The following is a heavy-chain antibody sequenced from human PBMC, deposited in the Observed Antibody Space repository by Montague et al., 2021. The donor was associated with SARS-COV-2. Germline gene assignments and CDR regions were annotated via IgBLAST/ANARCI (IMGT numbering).Heavy chain of an antibody. CDR3: AREDRWNWFDP. V-gene: IGHV4-59*01. D-gene: IGHD5-24*01. J-gene: IGHJ5*02. Sequence: SETLSLTCTVPGGSIKSSYWSCIRQNPRSGVESIGDIYYRGSTNYNPSLETRVTLSVDPSKNQFSLKLSSVTAADTAVYYCAREDRWNWFDPWGQGTLVIVSS. CDR1: GGSIKSSY. CDR2: IYYRGST.